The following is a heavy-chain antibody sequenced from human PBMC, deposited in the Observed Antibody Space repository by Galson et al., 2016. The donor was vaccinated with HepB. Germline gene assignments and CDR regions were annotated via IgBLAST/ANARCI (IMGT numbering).Heavy chain of an antibody. J-gene: IGHJ4*02. CDR2: IYHSGNT. V-gene: IGHV4-39*01. CDR3: ASHDDSDWDY. CDR1: GGSIRGSIYY. D-gene: IGHD3-9*01. Sequence: SETLSLTCTVSGGSIRGSIYYWGWIRQPPGKGLEWIGSIYHSGNTYYSPSLSPSLKSRVTISVDTSNNQFSLKLRSVTAADTAVYYCASHDDSDWDYWGQGTLVTVSP.